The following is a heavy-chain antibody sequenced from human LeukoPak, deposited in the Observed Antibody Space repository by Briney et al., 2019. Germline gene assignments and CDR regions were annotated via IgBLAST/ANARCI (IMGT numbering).Heavy chain of an antibody. J-gene: IGHJ3*02. D-gene: IGHD2-2*01. CDR1: GGSISSYY. CDR3: AREDIVVVPAARGTDFWSGAPRI. Sequence: KPSETLSLTCTVSGGSISSYYWSWIRQPPGKGLEWIGYIYYSGSTNYNPSLKSRVTISVDTSKNQFSLKLSSVTAADTGVYYCAREDIVVVPAARGTDFWSGAPRIWGQGTMVTVSS. CDR2: IYYSGST. V-gene: IGHV4-59*01.